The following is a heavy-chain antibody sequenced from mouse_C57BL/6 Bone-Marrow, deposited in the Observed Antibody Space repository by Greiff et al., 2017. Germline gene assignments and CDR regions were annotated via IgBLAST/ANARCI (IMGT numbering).Heavy chain of an antibody. D-gene: IGHD1-1*01. V-gene: IGHV1-63*01. Sequence: QVQLQQSGAELVRPGTSVKMSCKASGYTFTNYWIGWAKQRPGHGLEWIGDIYPGGGYTNYNEKFKGKATLTADKSSSTAYMQFSSLTSEDSAIXYCARSDYGSSYGFAYWGQGTLVTVSA. CDR1: GYTFTNYW. CDR3: ARSDYGSSYGFAY. CDR2: IYPGGGYT. J-gene: IGHJ3*01.